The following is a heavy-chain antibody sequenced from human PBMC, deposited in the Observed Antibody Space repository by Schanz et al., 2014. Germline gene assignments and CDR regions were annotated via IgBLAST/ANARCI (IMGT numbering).Heavy chain of an antibody. Sequence: QVQLVESGGGVVQPGRSLRLSCAASGFTFSSYGMHWVRQAPGKGLEWVAIIWYDGSNKYYADSVKGRFTISRDNSKNTLFLQMSSLRAEDTAVYYCARYAVTSVLTPGFYYWGQGTLVTVSS. D-gene: IGHD4-17*01. V-gene: IGHV3-33*01. CDR1: GFTFSSYG. J-gene: IGHJ4*02. CDR3: ARYAVTSVLTPGFYY. CDR2: IWYDGSNK.